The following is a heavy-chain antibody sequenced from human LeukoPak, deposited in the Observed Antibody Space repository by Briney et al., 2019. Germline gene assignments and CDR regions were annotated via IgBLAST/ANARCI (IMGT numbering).Heavy chain of an antibody. CDR2: ISSSGSTI. J-gene: IGHJ4*02. CDR1: GFTFSDYY. CDR3: ARAMYQLPTTQFGY. Sequence: GGSLRLSCAASGFTFSDYYMSWIRQAPGKGLEWVSYISSSGSTIYYADSVKGRFTISRDNAKNSLYLQMNSLRAEDTAVYYCARAMYQLPTTQFGYWGQGTLVTVSS. D-gene: IGHD2-2*01. V-gene: IGHV3-11*04.